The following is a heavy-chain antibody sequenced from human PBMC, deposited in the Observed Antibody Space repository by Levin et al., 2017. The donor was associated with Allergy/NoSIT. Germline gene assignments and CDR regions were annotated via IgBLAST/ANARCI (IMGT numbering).Heavy chain of an antibody. V-gene: IGHV3-73*01. Sequence: PGESLKISCAASGFTFSGSAMHWVRQASGKGLEWVGRIRSKANSYATAYAASVKGRFTISRDDSKNTAYLQMNSLKTEDTAVYYCTRLLAAAANWGQGTLVTVSS. CDR2: IRSKANSYAT. CDR1: GFTFSGSA. D-gene: IGHD6-13*01. CDR3: TRLLAAAAN. J-gene: IGHJ4*02.